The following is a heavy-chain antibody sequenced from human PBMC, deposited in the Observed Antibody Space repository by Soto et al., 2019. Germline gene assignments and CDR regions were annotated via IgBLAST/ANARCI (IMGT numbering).Heavy chain of an antibody. J-gene: IGHJ4*02. D-gene: IGHD5-12*01. CDR2: INHDSGTI. V-gene: IGHV3-48*01. CDR1: GFTFSRYA. CDR3: ARDRGYTGYDFAY. Sequence: EVQLVESGGGLVQPGGSLRLSCAASGFTFSRYAMNWVRQAPGKGLEWVSYINHDSGTIYYADSVKGRFTISRDNANNLLSLQMNRLRAADTAVYYCARDRGYTGYDFAYWGQGTLVTVSS.